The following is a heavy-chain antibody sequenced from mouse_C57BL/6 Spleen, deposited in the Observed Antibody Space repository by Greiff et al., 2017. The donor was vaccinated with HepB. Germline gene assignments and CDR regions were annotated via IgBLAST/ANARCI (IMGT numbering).Heavy chain of an antibody. V-gene: IGHV5-4*03. Sequence: DVKLVESGGGLVKPGGSLKLSCAASGFTFSSYAMSWVRQTPEKRLEWVATISDGGSYTYYPDNVKGRFTISRDNAKNNLYLQMSHLKSEDTAMYYCARGITGTWFAYWGQGTLVTVSA. D-gene: IGHD2-4*01. CDR1: GFTFSSYA. CDR2: ISDGGSYT. J-gene: IGHJ3*01. CDR3: ARGITGTWFAY.